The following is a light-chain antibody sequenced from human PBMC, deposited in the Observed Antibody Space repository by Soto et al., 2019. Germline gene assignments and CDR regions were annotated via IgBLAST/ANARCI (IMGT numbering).Light chain of an antibody. V-gene: IGKV3-15*01. CDR1: QSVSSN. Sequence: EIVMTQSPSTLSVSPGEGATVSCRASQSVSSNLAWYQQKPGQAPRLLIYGASTRATGIPVRFSGSASGTEFTLTISSLQSEDFAVYYCQQYNTWPLTFGGGTKVEIK. CDR2: GAS. CDR3: QQYNTWPLT. J-gene: IGKJ4*01.